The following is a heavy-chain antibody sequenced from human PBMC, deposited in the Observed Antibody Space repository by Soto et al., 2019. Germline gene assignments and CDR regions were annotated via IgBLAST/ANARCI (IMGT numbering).Heavy chain of an antibody. V-gene: IGHV3-74*01. J-gene: IGHJ4*02. CDR2: IYFDGITT. D-gene: IGHD1-26*01. Sequence: LGGSLRLSCTASRFTFNTHWMHWVRQAPGKGLVWVSRIYFDGITTNYADSVKGRLTVSRDNAKNTVYLHVNTLRDEDTAVYYCARGGAMGVDYWGQGTLVTVSS. CDR1: RFTFNTHW. CDR3: ARGGAMGVDY.